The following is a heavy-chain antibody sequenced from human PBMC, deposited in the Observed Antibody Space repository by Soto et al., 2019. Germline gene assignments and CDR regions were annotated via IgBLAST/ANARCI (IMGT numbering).Heavy chain of an antibody. CDR2: ISSSSSYI. CDR1: GFTFSSYS. J-gene: IGHJ6*02. CDR3: ARVGGGTLFGMDV. Sequence: EVQLVESGGGLVKPGGSLRLSCAASGFTFSSYSMNWVRQAPGKGLEWVSSISSSSSYIYYADSVKGRFTISRDNAKNSLYLQMNSLRAEDTAVYYCARVGGGTLFGMDVWGQGTTVNVSS. D-gene: IGHD1-1*01. V-gene: IGHV3-21*01.